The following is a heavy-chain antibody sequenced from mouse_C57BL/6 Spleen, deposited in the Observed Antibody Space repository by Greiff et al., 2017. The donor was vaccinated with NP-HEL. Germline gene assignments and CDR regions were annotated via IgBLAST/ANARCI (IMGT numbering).Heavy chain of an antibody. J-gene: IGHJ2*01. Sequence: EVQLQQSGPGLVKPSQSLSLTCSVTGYSITSGYYWNWIRQFPGNKLEWMGYISYDGSNNYNPSLKNRISITRDTSKNQFFQKLNSVTTEDTATYDCARVRNYGNYVHFDYWGQGTTLTVSS. V-gene: IGHV3-6*01. CDR3: ARVRNYGNYVHFDY. D-gene: IGHD2-1*01. CDR2: ISYDGSN. CDR1: GYSITSGYY.